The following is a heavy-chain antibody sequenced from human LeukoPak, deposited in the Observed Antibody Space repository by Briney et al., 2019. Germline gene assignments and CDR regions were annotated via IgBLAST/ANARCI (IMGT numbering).Heavy chain of an antibody. Sequence: SETLSLTCTVSGGSISSYYWSWIRQPAGKGLEWIGRIYTSGSTNYNPSLKCRVTMSVDTSKNQFSLKLSSVTAADTAVYYCARDSAYSSSYDYWGQETLVTVSS. D-gene: IGHD6-6*01. J-gene: IGHJ4*02. V-gene: IGHV4-4*07. CDR2: IYTSGST. CDR3: ARDSAYSSSYDY. CDR1: GGSISSYY.